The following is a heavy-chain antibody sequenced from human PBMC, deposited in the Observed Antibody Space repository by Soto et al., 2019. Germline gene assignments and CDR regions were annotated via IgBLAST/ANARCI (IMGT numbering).Heavy chain of an antibody. CDR1: GFTFRNAW. Sequence: EVQLVESGGGLVKPGGSLRLSCAASGFTFRNAWMSWVRQAPGKGLEWVGRIKSRADGGTADHAAPVKGRFAISRDDSKNTLYLQMNSLKTEDTAVYYCATLGGNLGAFDYWGQGTLVIVSS. J-gene: IGHJ4*02. CDR2: IKSRADGGTA. CDR3: ATLGGNLGAFDY. V-gene: IGHV3-15*01. D-gene: IGHD3-16*01.